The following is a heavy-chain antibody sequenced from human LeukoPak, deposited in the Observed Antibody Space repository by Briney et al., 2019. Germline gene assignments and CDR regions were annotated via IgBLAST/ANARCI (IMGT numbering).Heavy chain of an antibody. CDR1: GFTFSSYE. Sequence: GGSLRLSCAASGFTFSSYEVNWVRQAPGKGLEWISYISSSGDAIYYADSVKGRFTISRDNAKHSLCLQMNSLRAEDTAVYYCARFSRPSYTAGVGHYFDYWGQGTLVTVSS. J-gene: IGHJ4*02. V-gene: IGHV3-48*03. CDR2: ISSSGDAI. D-gene: IGHD5-18*01. CDR3: ARFSRPSYTAGVGHYFDY.